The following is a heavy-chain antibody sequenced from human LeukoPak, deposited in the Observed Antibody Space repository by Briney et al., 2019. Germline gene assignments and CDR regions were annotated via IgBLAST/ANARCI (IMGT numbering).Heavy chain of an antibody. D-gene: IGHD3-22*01. CDR2: IIYSGGT. CDR3: ARHGNYYDSSGYNYYFDY. CDR1: GVSISSYY. Sequence: SETLSLTCTVSGVSISSYYWSWIRQPPGKGLEWIGNIIYSGGTKYNPSLKSRVTISVDTSKNHFSLKLSSVTAADTAVYYCARHGNYYDSSGYNYYFDYWGQGTLGTVS. V-gene: IGHV4-59*08. J-gene: IGHJ4*02.